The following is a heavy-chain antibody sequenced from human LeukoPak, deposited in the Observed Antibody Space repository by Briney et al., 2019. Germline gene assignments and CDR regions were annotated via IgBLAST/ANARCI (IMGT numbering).Heavy chain of an antibody. D-gene: IGHD2-15*01. CDR3: ARERDCSGGSCYLDWFDP. Sequence: NSSETLSLTCTVSGGSISSYYWSWIRQPPGKGLEWIGYIYYSGSTNYNPSLKSRVTISVDTSKNQFSLKLSSVTAADTAVYYCARERDCSGGSCYLDWFDPWGQGTLVTVSS. CDR2: IYYSGST. V-gene: IGHV4-59*12. CDR1: GGSISSYY. J-gene: IGHJ5*02.